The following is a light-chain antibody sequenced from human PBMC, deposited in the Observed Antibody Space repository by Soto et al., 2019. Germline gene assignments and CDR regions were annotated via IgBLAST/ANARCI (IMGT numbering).Light chain of an antibody. CDR1: QSVSSY. CDR2: GAS. V-gene: IGKV3-11*01. CDR3: QQRSNWVT. Sequence: EMVLTQSPATLSFSPGERATLSCRASQSVSSYLAWYQQKPGQAPRLLVYGASNRATGIPARFSGSGSGTDFTLTISSLEPEDFAVYYCQQRSNWVTFGQGTRLEIK. J-gene: IGKJ5*01.